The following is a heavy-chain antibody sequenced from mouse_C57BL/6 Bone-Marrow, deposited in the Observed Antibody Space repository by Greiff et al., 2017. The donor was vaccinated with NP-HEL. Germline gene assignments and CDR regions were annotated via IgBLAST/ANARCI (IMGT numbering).Heavy chain of an antibody. CDR3: ARGGNYVYAMDY. J-gene: IGHJ4*01. D-gene: IGHD2-1*01. Sequence: QVHVKQPGAELVKPGASVKMSCKASGYTFTSYWITWVKQRPGQGLEWIGDIYPGSGSTNYNEKFKSKATLTVDTSSSTAYMQLSSLTSEDSAVYYCARGGNYVYAMDYWGQGTSVTVSS. CDR1: GYTFTSYW. CDR2: IYPGSGST. V-gene: IGHV1-55*01.